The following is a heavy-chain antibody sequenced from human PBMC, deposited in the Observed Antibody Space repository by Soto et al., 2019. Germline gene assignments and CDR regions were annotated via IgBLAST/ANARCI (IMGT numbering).Heavy chain of an antibody. CDR3: ARRHYDRTDAFDI. Sequence: ASVKVSCKASGGTFSSYAISWVRQAPGQGLEWMGGIIPIFGTANYAQKFQGRVTITADESTSTAYMELSSLRSEDTAVYYCARRHYDRTDAFDIWGQGTMVTVSS. CDR1: GGTFSSYA. CDR2: IIPIFGTA. D-gene: IGHD3-22*01. V-gene: IGHV1-69*13. J-gene: IGHJ3*02.